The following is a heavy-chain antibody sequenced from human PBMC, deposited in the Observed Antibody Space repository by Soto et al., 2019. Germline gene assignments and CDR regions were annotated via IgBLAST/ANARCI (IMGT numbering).Heavy chain of an antibody. CDR3: ASVFSGFGPRGLDN. CDR1: GDTFNTYT. CDR2: IVPVLGIT. V-gene: IGHV1-69*02. Sequence: VQLVQSGPEVQKPGSSVRVSCKTSGDTFNTYTLSWVRQAPGQGLEWMGRIVPVLGITNYAQSFQDRLTITAHTSTTTVYMELSSLRSDDTALYYCASVFSGFGPRGLDNWGQGTLVIVSS. J-gene: IGHJ4*02. D-gene: IGHD5-12*01.